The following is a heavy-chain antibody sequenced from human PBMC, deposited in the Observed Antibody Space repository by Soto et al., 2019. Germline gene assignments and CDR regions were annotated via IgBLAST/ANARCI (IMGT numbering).Heavy chain of an antibody. CDR3: ARVGAAAGPYYFDY. J-gene: IGHJ4*02. CDR2: INAGNGNT. D-gene: IGHD6-13*01. V-gene: IGHV1-3*01. Sequence: RASVKVSCKASGYTFTSYAMHWVRQAPGQRLEWMGWINAGNGNTKYSQKFQGRVTITRDTSASTAYMELSSLRSEDTAVYYCARVGAAAGPYYFDYWGQGTLVTVSS. CDR1: GYTFTSYA.